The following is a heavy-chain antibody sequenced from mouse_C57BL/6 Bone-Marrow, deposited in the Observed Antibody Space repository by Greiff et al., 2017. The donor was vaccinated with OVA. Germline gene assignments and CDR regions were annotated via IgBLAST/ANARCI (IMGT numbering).Heavy chain of an antibody. Sequence: EVQLVESGGGLVKPGGSLKLSCAASGFTFSSYAMSWVRQTPEKRLEWVATISDGGSYTYYPDNVKGRFTISRDNAKNNLYLQMSHLKSEDTAMYYCARDGGYYGGYWGQGTTLTVSS. CDR2: ISDGGSYT. D-gene: IGHD2-1*01. J-gene: IGHJ2*01. CDR3: ARDGGYYGGY. CDR1: GFTFSSYA. V-gene: IGHV5-4*01.